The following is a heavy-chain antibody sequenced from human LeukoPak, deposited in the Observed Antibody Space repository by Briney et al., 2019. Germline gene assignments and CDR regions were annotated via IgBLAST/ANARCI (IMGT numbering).Heavy chain of an antibody. CDR3: ARSLVPAAQGGFDY. D-gene: IGHD2-2*01. J-gene: IGHJ4*02. CDR1: GGTFSSYA. CDR2: IIPIFGTA. V-gene: IGHV1-69*05. Sequence: ASVKVSCKASGGTFSSYAISWVRQAPGQGLEWMGGIIPIFGTANYAQKFQGRVTITTDESTSTAYMELSSLRSEDTAVYYCARSLVPAAQGGFDYWGQGTLVTVSS.